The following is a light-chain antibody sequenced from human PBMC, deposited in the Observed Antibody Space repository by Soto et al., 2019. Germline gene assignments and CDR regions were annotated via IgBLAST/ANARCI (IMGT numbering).Light chain of an antibody. CDR3: QQYGSSPLT. Sequence: ESVLTQAAGALSMSPGERATLSCRASQSVSSNYLAWYQRKPGQAPRLLIYGAFSRATGIPDRFSGSGSGTDFTLAISRLEPEDFAVYYCQQYGSSPLTFGQGTKVDIK. CDR1: QSVSSNY. V-gene: IGKV3-20*01. CDR2: GAF. J-gene: IGKJ1*01.